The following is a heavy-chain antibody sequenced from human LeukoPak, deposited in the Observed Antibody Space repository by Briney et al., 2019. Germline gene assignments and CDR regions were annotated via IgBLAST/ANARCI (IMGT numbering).Heavy chain of an antibody. CDR3: ARRSHYFYYMDV. J-gene: IGHJ6*03. CDR2: IFPSGSA. D-gene: IGHD6-13*01. V-gene: IGHV4-4*08. Sequence: KPSETLTLTCTVSGGSISSYYWSWIRQSPVKGLEWIGYIFPSGSAYYNPSLESRVTIFLDTSEKQFSLTLTSVTPADTAVHYCARRSHYFYYMDVWGKGTTVTVSS. CDR1: GGSISSYY.